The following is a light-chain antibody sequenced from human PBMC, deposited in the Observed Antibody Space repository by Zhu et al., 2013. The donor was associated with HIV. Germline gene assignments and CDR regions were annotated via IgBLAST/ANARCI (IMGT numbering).Light chain of an antibody. Sequence: QSALTQPPSASGSPGQSVTISCTGTSSDVGGYNYVSWYQQHPGKAPKLMIYEVSKRPSAVPDRFSGSKSGNVASLTVSGLQAEDEADYYCSSNVGSNNLVFGGGTKLTVL. CDR1: SSDVGGYNY. CDR2: EVS. J-gene: IGLJ3*02. CDR3: SSNVGSNNLV. V-gene: IGLV2-8*01.